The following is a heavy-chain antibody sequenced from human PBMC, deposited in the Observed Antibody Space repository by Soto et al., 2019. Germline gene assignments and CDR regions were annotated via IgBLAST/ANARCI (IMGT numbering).Heavy chain of an antibody. D-gene: IGHD4-4*01. CDR2: ISYHGRDE. CDR1: GFSLTNYG. V-gene: IGHV3-30*18. Sequence: QVQLVESGGGVVQPGGSLRLSCAASGFSLTNYGMHWVRQAPGKGLEWVAVISYHGRDEFYADSVKGRFTISRDSSKNALYLQMHSLRPDDTAAYYCVKDHLMNTLTKAGFWGQGTLVAVSS. CDR3: VKDHLMNTLTKAGF. J-gene: IGHJ4*02.